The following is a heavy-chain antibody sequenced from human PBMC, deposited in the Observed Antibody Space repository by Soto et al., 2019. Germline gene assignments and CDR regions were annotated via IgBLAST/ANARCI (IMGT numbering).Heavy chain of an antibody. CDR1: GFTFSSYA. D-gene: IGHD2-15*01. V-gene: IGHV3-23*01. CDR3: PLSRVVAGALRFDH. CDR2: ISGSGGST. Sequence: GGSLRLSCAASGFTFSSYAMSWVRQAPGKGLEWVSAISGSGGSTYYADSVKGRFTISRDNSKNTLYLQMNSLRAEDTAVYYCPLSRVVAGALRFDHWGPGTRVTVSS. J-gene: IGHJ4*02.